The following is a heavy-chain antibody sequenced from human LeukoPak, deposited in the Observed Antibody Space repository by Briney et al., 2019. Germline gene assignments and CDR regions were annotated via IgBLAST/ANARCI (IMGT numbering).Heavy chain of an antibody. J-gene: IGHJ4*02. CDR3: ARDTSFDY. CDR2: ISYDGSNK. Sequence: SGGSLRLSCAAPGFTFSSYAMHWVRQAPGKGLEWMAVISYDGSNKYYADSVKGRFTISRDNSKNTLYLRMNSLRAEDTAVYYCARDTSFDYWGQGTLVTVSS. CDR1: GFTFSSYA. V-gene: IGHV3-30-3*01.